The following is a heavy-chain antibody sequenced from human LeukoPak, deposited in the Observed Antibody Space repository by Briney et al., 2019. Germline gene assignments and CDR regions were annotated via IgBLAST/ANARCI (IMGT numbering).Heavy chain of an antibody. CDR2: IYYSGST. CDR3: ARVDTAMVLDY. V-gene: IGHV4-39*07. D-gene: IGHD5-18*01. Sequence: SSETLSLTCTVSGGSISSSSHYWGWIRQPPGKGLEWIGSIYYSGSTYYNPSLKSRVTISVDTSKNQFSLKLSSVTAADTAVYYCARVDTAMVLDYWGQGTLVTVSS. J-gene: IGHJ4*02. CDR1: GGSISSSSHY.